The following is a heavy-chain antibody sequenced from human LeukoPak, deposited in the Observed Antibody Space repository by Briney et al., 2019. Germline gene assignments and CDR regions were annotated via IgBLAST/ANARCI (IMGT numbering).Heavy chain of an antibody. D-gene: IGHD6-19*01. J-gene: IGHJ4*02. V-gene: IGHV1-8*01. Sequence: ASVKVSCKASGYTFTRYDINWVRQATGPGLEWMGWMNPNSGNTGYAQKFQGRVTMTRNTSISTAYMELSSLRSEDTAVYYCARDLTIAVAGDFDYWGQGTLVTVSS. CDR3: ARDLTIAVAGDFDY. CDR2: MNPNSGNT. CDR1: GYTFTRYD.